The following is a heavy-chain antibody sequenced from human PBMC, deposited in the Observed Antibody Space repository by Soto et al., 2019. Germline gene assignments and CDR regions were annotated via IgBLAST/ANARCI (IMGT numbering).Heavy chain of an antibody. V-gene: IGHV5-51*01. J-gene: IGHJ4*02. CDR2: IYPGDSDT. CDR1: GYTFSTYW. Sequence: ECLQIACQVSGYTFSTYWIAWVRQMPGKGPEWMGIIYPGDSDTKYSPAFQGQVTISADKSINTAYLQWTSLEAYDTAMYYCARKFAPEFFDSWGQGTLVTVSS. CDR3: ARKFAPEFFDS. D-gene: IGHD3-10*01.